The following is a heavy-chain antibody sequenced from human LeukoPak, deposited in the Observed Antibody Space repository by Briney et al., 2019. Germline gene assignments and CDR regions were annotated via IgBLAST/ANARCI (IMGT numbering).Heavy chain of an antibody. CDR3: ARDGGSSGWYYFDY. J-gene: IGHJ4*02. CDR1: GGSISSYY. CDR2: IYYSGST. V-gene: IGHV4-59*01. D-gene: IGHD6-19*01. Sequence: KASETLSLTCTVSGGSISSYYWSWIRQPPGKGLEWIGYIYYSGSTNYNPSLKSRVTISVDTSKNQFSLKLSSVTAADTAVYYCARDGGSSGWYYFDYWGQGTLVTVSS.